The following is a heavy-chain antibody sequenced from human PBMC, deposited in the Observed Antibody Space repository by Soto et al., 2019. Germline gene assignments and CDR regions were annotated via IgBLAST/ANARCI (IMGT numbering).Heavy chain of an antibody. J-gene: IGHJ5*02. CDR3: ARLSPPPYRYSGSYSHWFDP. D-gene: IGHD1-26*01. V-gene: IGHV4-34*01. CDR2: INHSGST. CDR1: GGSFSGYY. Sequence: SETLSLTCAVYGGSFSGYYWSWIRQPPGKGLEWIGEINHSGSTNYNPSLKSRVTISVDTSKNQFSLKLSSVTAADTAVYYCARLSPPPYRYSGSYSHWFDPWGQGTLVTVSS.